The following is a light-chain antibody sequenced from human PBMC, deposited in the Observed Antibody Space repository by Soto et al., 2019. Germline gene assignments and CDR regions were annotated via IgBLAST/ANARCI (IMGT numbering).Light chain of an antibody. J-gene: IGKJ1*01. Sequence: DIQMTQSPSTLSASVGDTVTISCRASQSISDWLAWYQRNPGNAPKLLIYKTPTLASGVPSRLTGRGSGTEFPLTINRLQPDEFATYFCQQYKTPPWTFGQGPKVEI. CDR2: KTP. V-gene: IGKV1-5*03. CDR3: QQYKTPPWT. CDR1: QSISDW.